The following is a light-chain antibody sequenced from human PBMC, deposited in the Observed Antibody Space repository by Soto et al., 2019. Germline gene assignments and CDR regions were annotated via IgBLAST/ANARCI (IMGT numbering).Light chain of an antibody. CDR2: EVS. CDR3: CSYAGSSTPYV. V-gene: IGLV2-23*02. J-gene: IGLJ1*01. Sequence: QSVLTQPSSLSGSPGQSITLSCTGTSSDFGSYNLVSWYQQHPGKAPKLMIYEVSKRPSGVSNRFSGSKSGNTASLTISGLQAEDEADYYCCSYAGSSTPYVFGTGTQLTVL. CDR1: SSDFGSYNL.